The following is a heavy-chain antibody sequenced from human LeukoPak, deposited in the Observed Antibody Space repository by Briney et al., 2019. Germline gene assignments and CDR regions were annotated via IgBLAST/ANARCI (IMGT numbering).Heavy chain of an antibody. V-gene: IGHV4-38-2*02. D-gene: IGHD6-19*01. CDR3: ARCSSGWALDSRGFDY. J-gene: IGHJ4*02. Sequence: SETLSLTCTVSGYSISSGYYWGWIRQPPGKGLEWIGSIYHSGSTYYNPSLKSRVTISVDTSKNQFSLKLSSVTAADTAVYYCARCSSGWALDSRGFDYWGQGTLVTVSS. CDR2: IYHSGST. CDR1: GYSISSGYY.